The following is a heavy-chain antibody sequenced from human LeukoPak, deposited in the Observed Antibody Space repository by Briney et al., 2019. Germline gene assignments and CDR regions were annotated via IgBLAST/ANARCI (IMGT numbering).Heavy chain of an antibody. V-gene: IGHV4-39*02. J-gene: IGHJ4*02. CDR2: IYYSGST. CDR3: ARDLWQLGAYDY. CDR1: GGSISSSSYY. Sequence: SETLSLTCTVSGGSISSSSYYWGWIRQPPGKGLEWIGSIYYSGSTYYNPSLKSRVTISVDTSKNQFSLKLSSVTAADTAVYYCARDLWQLGAYDYWGQGTLVTVSS. D-gene: IGHD6-6*01.